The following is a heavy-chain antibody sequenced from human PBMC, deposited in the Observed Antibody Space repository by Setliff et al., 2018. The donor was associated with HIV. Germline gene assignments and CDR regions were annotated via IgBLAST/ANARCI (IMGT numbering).Heavy chain of an antibody. D-gene: IGHD6-13*01. CDR3: ARDRWWGSSWPYYYYGMDV. V-gene: IGHV1-18*01. CDR1: GGTFSNYG. Sequence: EASVKVSCKAYGGTFSNYGISWVRQAPGQGLEWMGGISAYTANTNYAQNLQGRVTLTTDTSTTTGYMELRSLRSDDTAVYYCARDRWWGSSWPYYYYGMDVWGQGTTVTVSS. CDR2: ISAYTANT. J-gene: IGHJ6*02.